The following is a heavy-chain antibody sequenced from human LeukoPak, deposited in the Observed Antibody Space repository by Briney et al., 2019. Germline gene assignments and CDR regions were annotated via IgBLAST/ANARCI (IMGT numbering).Heavy chain of an antibody. CDR1: GFSFSTYG. D-gene: IGHD3-10*01. V-gene: IGHV3-30*03. Sequence: GGSLRLSCAASGFSFSTYGMHWVRPAPGKGLEWVAVISYDGNDKYYTDSVKGRFTISRDNSRNILYLQMNSLSADDTAVYFCTRKGGTYYYDSWGQGTLVFVSS. J-gene: IGHJ4*02. CDR3: TRKGGTYYYDS. CDR2: ISYDGNDK.